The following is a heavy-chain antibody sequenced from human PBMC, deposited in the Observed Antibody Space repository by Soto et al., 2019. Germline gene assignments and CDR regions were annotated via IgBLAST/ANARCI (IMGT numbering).Heavy chain of an antibody. CDR3: ARLQLAPPDY. D-gene: IGHD6-13*01. CDR1: GDSISSSRYY. CDR2: IYYSGST. V-gene: IGHV4-39*01. J-gene: IGHJ4*02. Sequence: QLQLQESGPGLVKPSETLSLTCTVSGDSISSSRYYWGWIRQPPGKGLEWIATIYYSGSTYNNPSLKSLVTISLDMSKNQFALKLSPVTAAATAVYYCARLQLAPPDYGGQGTLVTVSS.